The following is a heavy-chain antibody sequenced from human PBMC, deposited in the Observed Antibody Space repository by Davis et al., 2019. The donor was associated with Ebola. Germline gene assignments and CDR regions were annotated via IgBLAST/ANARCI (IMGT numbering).Heavy chain of an antibody. D-gene: IGHD3-3*01. J-gene: IGHJ4*02. CDR3: AGGDFWSGQFDY. V-gene: IGHV3-21*04. Sequence: GGSLRLSCAASGFTFSAYNMNWVRQAPGKGLEWVSSISSSSSYIYYADSMKGRFTISRDNSKNTLYLQMHSLRDEDTAVYFCAGGDFWSGQFDYWGQGTLVTVSS. CDR1: GFTFSAYN. CDR2: ISSSSSYI.